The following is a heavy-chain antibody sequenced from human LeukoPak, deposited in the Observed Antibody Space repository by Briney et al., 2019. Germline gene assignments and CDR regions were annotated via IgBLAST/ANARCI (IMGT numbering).Heavy chain of an antibody. D-gene: IGHD3-22*01. Sequence: PGGSLRLSCAASGFTFSSYDMHWVRQATGKGLEWVSAIGTAGDTYYPGSVKGRFTISRENAKNPLYLQMNSLRAGDTAVYYCARSLTYYYDSSGSFYYYYGMDVWGQGTTVTVSS. V-gene: IGHV3-13*01. CDR2: IGTAGDT. CDR3: ARSLTYYYDSSGSFYYYYGMDV. J-gene: IGHJ6*02. CDR1: GFTFSSYD.